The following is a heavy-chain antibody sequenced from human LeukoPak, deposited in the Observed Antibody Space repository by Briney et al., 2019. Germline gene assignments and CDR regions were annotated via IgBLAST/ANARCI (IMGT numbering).Heavy chain of an antibody. CDR2: IYSGGST. CDR3: ARNWFDP. V-gene: IGHV3-53*05. CDR1: GFTFSSSA. Sequence: GGSLRLSCAASGFTFSSSAMNWVRQAPGKGLEWVSVIYSGGSTYYADSVKGRFTISRDKSKNTVYLQMNSLRFEDTAMYYCARNWFDPWGQGTLVTVSS. J-gene: IGHJ5*02.